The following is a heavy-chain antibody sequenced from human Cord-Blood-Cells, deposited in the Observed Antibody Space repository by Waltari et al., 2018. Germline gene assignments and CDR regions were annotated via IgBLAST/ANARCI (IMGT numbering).Heavy chain of an antibody. CDR3: ARDPRSYSVRTIGYYYYMDV. CDR1: GFTFSSYS. V-gene: IGHV3-21*01. Sequence: EAQLVESGGGLVKPGGSLRLSCAASGFTFSSYSMNWVRPAPGKGLEWVSSISSSSSYIYYADSVKGRFTISRDNAKNSLYLQMNSLRAEDTAVYYCARDPRSYSVRTIGYYYYMDVWGKGTTVTVSS. J-gene: IGHJ6*03. D-gene: IGHD1-26*01. CDR2: ISSSSSYI.